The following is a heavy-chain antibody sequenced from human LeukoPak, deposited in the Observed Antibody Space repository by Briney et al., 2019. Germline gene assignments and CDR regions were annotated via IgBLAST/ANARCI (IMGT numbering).Heavy chain of an antibody. CDR1: GFTFSSNA. J-gene: IGHJ4*02. V-gene: IGHV3-23*01. CDR2: ISGRGATI. Sequence: GSLRLSCAASGFTFSSNAMNWGRQAPGKGLEWVSVISGRGATIDYADSVKGRFTISRDTSKNTLYLQMTSLRAEDTAVYFCATSLEWLSLFDYWGQGTLVTVSS. CDR3: ATSLEWLSLFDY. D-gene: IGHD3-3*01.